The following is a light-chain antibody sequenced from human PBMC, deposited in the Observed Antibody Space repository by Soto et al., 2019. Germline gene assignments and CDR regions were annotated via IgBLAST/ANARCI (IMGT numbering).Light chain of an antibody. CDR1: QSVSSN. CDR2: GAS. J-gene: IGKJ1*01. Sequence: EIVITQPPATLAVSLGERATLSCRASQSVSSNLAWYQLKPGQAPRLLIYGASTRATGIPARFSGSGSGTEFTLTISSLQSEDFAVYYCQQYNEWPTFGQGTKVDIK. CDR3: QQYNEWPT. V-gene: IGKV3-15*01.